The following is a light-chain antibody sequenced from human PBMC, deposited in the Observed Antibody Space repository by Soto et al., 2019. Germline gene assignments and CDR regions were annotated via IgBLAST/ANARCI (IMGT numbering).Light chain of an antibody. Sequence: QSALTQPPSASGSPGQSVTISCTGTSSDVGGYNYVSWYQQHPGKAPKLMIYEVSKRPSGVPDRFSGSKSGNTASLTVSGVEAEDEADYDCRSYAGSNNFVVFGGGTKLAVL. CDR3: RSYAGSNNFVV. CDR2: EVS. J-gene: IGLJ2*01. V-gene: IGLV2-8*01. CDR1: SSDVGGYNY.